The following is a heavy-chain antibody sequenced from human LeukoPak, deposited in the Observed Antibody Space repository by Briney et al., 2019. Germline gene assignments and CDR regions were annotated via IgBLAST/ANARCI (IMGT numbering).Heavy chain of an antibody. CDR1: GGSINSDTYY. CDR2: FYYSGST. D-gene: IGHD5-18*01. CDR3: ARVGDTAMAYYEVDY. Sequence: SETLSLTCSVSGGSINSDTYYWGWLRQPPGEGLEWIGNFYYSGSTYYNPSLKSRVTISVDTSKNQFSLKLSSVTAADTAVYYCARVGDTAMAYYEVDYWGQGTLVTVSS. J-gene: IGHJ4*02. V-gene: IGHV4-39*07.